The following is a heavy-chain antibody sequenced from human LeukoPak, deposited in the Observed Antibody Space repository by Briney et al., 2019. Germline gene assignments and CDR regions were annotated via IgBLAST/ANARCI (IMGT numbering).Heavy chain of an antibody. CDR1: GGSISSYY. V-gene: IGHV4-59*01. J-gene: IGHJ4*02. CDR2: IYYSGST. D-gene: IGHD1-26*01. CDR3: ARGAYSGSYGY. Sequence: YPSETLSLTCTVSGGSISSYYWSWIRQPPGKGLEWIGYIYYSGSTNYNPSLKSRVTMSVDTSKNQFSLKLSSVSAADTAVYYCARGAYSGSYGYWGQGTLVTVSS.